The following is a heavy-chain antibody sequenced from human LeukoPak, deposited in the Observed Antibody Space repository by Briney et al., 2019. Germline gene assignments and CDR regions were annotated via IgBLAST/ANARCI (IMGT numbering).Heavy chain of an antibody. D-gene: IGHD3-10*01. J-gene: IGHJ5*02. Sequence: PSETLSLTCTVSGGSISSYYWIWIRQPPGKGLEWIGYIYAPGSTNYNPSLKSRVTISVDTSKNQFSLNLRSVTAADTAVYYCARHGSVRSPLGPWGQGTLVTVSS. CDR2: IYAPGST. CDR3: ARHGSVRSPLGP. V-gene: IGHV4-4*09. CDR1: GGSISSYY.